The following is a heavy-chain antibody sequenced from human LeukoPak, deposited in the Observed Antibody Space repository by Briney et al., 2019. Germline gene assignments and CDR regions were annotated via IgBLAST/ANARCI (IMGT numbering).Heavy chain of an antibody. CDR1: GDSIINGSYY. Sequence: SETLSLTCTVSGDSIINGSYYWSWIRQPPGKGLEWIGCIYYSGSTYYNPSLKSRVIISLDTSKNQLSLKLSSLPAAGTAFYYCARDGRLWFGETNWFDPWGQGTLVTVSS. D-gene: IGHD3-10*01. V-gene: IGHV4-31*03. J-gene: IGHJ5*02. CDR2: IYYSGST. CDR3: ARDGRLWFGETNWFDP.